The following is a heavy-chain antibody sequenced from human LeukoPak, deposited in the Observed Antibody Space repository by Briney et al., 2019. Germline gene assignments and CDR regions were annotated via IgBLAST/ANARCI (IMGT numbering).Heavy chain of an antibody. J-gene: IGHJ3*02. CDR2: ISSSSSYI. V-gene: IGHV3-21*01. CDR1: GFTFSSYS. Sequence: GGSLRLSCAASGFTFSSYSMNWVRQAPGKGLEWVSSISSSSSYIYYADSVKGRFTISRDNAKNSLYLQMNSLRAEDTAVYYCARENLQQLDAFDIWGQGTMVTVSS. D-gene: IGHD6-13*01. CDR3: ARENLQQLDAFDI.